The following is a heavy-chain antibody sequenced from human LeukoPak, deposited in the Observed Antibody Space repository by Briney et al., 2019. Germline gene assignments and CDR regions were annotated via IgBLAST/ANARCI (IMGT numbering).Heavy chain of an antibody. CDR2: IYPGDSDT. D-gene: IGHD3-22*01. V-gene: IGHV5-51*01. J-gene: IGHJ4*02. CDR1: GYPFTNYW. Sequence: GGALEISCKASGYPFTNYWIGWVRQIPGKGLGLMGIIYPGDSDTRYSPSFQGLVTISADKSISTAYLQWSSLKASDTAMYYCARLGDSSGNSDGDFDHWGQGTLVTVSS. CDR3: ARLGDSSGNSDGDFDH.